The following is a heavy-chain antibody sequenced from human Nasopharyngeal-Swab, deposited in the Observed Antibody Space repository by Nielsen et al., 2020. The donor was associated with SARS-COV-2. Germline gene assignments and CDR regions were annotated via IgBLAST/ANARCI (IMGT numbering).Heavy chain of an antibody. CDR1: GFTFSSYA. CDR2: MSYDGSNK. J-gene: IGHJ3*02. CDR3: ARDPSSSWLYDAFDI. V-gene: IGHV3-30-3*01. Sequence: GGSLRLSCAASGFTFSSYAMRWVRQAPGKGLEWVAVMSYDGSNKYYADSVKGRFTISRDNSKNTLYLQMNSLRAEDTAVYYCARDPSSSWLYDAFDIWGQGTMVTVSS. D-gene: IGHD6-13*01.